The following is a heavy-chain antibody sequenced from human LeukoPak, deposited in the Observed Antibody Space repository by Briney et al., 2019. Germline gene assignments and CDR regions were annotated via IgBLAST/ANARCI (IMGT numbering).Heavy chain of an antibody. CDR3: ARGLTATIRFNAFDI. CDR1: GFTFSNYW. D-gene: IGHD5-18*01. Sequence: GGSLRLSCAASGFTFSNYWMHWVRQVPGKGLVCVSRINIDGTSTSYADSVKGRFTISRDNAKNSLYLQMNSLRAEDTAVYYCARGLTATIRFNAFDIWGQGTMVTVSS. V-gene: IGHV3-74*01. J-gene: IGHJ3*02. CDR2: INIDGTST.